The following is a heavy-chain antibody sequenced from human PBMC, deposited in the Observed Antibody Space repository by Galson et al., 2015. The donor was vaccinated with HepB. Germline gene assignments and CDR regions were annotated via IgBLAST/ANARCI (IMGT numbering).Heavy chain of an antibody. CDR3: AKDSSAIAAAGTLDY. D-gene: IGHD6-13*01. Sequence: LRLSCAASGFTFSSYGMHWVRQAPGKGLEWVAVISYDGSNKYYADSVKGRFTISRDNSKNTLYLQMNSLRAEDTAVYYCAKDSSAIAAAGTLDYWGQGTMVTVSS. V-gene: IGHV3-30*18. CDR1: GFTFSSYG. CDR2: ISYDGSNK. J-gene: IGHJ4*02.